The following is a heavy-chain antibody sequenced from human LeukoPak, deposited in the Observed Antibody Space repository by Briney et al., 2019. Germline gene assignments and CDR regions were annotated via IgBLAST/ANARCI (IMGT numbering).Heavy chain of an antibody. D-gene: IGHD6-13*01. CDR2: IIPIFGTA. CDR1: GGTFSSYA. CDR3: ARVDSSNWYDSRGYFDQ. V-gene: IGHV1-69*13. J-gene: IGHJ4*02. Sequence: GASVKVSCKASGGTFSSYAISWVRQAPGQGLEWMGGIIPIFGTANYAQKFQGRVTITADESTSTAYMELSSLRSEDTAVYYCARVDSSNWYDSRGYFDQWGQGTLVTVSS.